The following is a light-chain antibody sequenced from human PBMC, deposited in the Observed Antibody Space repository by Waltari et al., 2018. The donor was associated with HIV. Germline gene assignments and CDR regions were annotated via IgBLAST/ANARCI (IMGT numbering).Light chain of an antibody. J-gene: IGKJ4*01. CDR1: QSVLSTF. V-gene: IGKV3-20*01. CDR2: GVP. CDR3: QKYGNSPLT. Sequence: EIVMTQSPATLSVSPGERATLSCRASQSVLSTFSSCYQQKPGEAPRLLMYGVPWRATGNPDRFSGSGSGTDFTLTTSRREPEDYAVYDCQKYGNSPLTFGRGTKVEIK.